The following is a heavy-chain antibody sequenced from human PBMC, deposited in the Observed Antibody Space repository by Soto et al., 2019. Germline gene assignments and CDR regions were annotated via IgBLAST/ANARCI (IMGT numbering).Heavy chain of an antibody. D-gene: IGHD3-22*01. CDR2: IYTSGST. V-gene: IGHV4-4*07. J-gene: IGHJ3*02. CDR3: ASVYYDSRGYYIDASNI. CDR1: GGPISSYY. Sequence: SETLSLTCTVSGGPISSYYWSWIRQPAGKGLEWIGRIYTSGSTNYSPSLKSRVTMSVDTSKNQFSLKLSSVTAAETAVHYWASVYYDSRGYYIDASNIWGQGTMVTVS.